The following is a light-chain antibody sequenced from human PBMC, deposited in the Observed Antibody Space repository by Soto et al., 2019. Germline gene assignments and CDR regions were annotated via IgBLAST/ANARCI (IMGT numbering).Light chain of an antibody. CDR3: QQYNNWPYT. CDR2: DAS. J-gene: IGKJ2*01. Sequence: ELVMTQSPVTLSVSPGERVALSCRASQSVGSNFAWYQQRPGQAPRVLIYDASTRATGIPARFSCSGSATELTLTISSLQSEDFAIYYCQQYNNWPYTFGQGTKLEIK. V-gene: IGKV3D-15*01. CDR1: QSVGSN.